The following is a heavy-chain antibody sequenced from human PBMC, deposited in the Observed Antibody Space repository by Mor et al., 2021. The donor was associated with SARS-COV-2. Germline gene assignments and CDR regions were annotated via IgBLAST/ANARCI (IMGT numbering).Heavy chain of an antibody. Sequence: TISRDNAKNSLYLQMNSLRAEDTAVYYCATHPKYLDYWGQGTLVTVSS. CDR3: ATHPKYLDY. J-gene: IGHJ4*02. D-gene: IGHD2-2*02. V-gene: IGHV3-11*06.